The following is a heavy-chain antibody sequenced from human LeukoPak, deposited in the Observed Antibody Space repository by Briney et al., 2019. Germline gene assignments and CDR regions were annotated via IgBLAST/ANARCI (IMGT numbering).Heavy chain of an antibody. CDR1: GYSFTTYW. CDR2: IYPGDSDT. Sequence: GESLRISCKGSGYSFTTYWIGWVRQMPGKGLEWMGIIYPGDSDTRYSPAFQGLVTISADKSINTAYLQWSSLKASDTAMYYYARHKPGHYDSSGYYTYWGQGTLVTVSS. J-gene: IGHJ4*02. D-gene: IGHD3-22*01. V-gene: IGHV5-51*01. CDR3: ARHKPGHYDSSGYYTY.